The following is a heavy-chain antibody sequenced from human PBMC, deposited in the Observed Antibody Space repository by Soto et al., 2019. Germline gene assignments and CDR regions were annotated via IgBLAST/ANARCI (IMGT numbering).Heavy chain of an antibody. CDR3: AKGGGIAAAGTLFDY. CDR1: GFTFNSYT. D-gene: IGHD6-13*01. Sequence: GSLRLSCAASGFTFNSYTMHWVRQAPGKGLEWVSSVSSSTNYIYYADSVKGRFTISRDNSKNTLYLQMNSLRAEDTAVYYCAKGGGIAAAGTLFDYWGQGTLVTVSS. J-gene: IGHJ4*02. V-gene: IGHV3-21*01. CDR2: VSSSTNYI.